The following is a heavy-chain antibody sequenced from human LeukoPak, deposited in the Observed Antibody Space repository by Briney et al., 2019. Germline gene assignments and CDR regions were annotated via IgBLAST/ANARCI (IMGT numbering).Heavy chain of an antibody. CDR3: AREMNTAPDY. V-gene: IGHV3-48*01. Sequence: PGESLRLSCAASGFTLRSYSMNWVRQAPGKGLEWVSYISSSSSTIYYADSVKGRFTISRDNAKNSLYLQMNSLRAEDTAVYYCAREMNTAPDYWGQGTLVTVSS. J-gene: IGHJ4*02. CDR1: GFTLRSYS. D-gene: IGHD5-18*01. CDR2: ISSSSSTI.